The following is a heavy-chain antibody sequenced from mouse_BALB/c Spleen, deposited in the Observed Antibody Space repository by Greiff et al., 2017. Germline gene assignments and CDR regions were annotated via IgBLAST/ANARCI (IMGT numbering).Heavy chain of an antibody. D-gene: IGHD1-1*01. CDR3: ARITTVVAEGYYFDY. CDR1: GYSFTSYY. CDR2: IFPGSGNT. V-gene: IGHV1-66*01. J-gene: IGHJ2*01. Sequence: QVQLKESGPELVKPGASVKISCKASGYSFTSYYIHWVKQRPGQGLEWIGWIFPGSGNTKYNEKFKGKATLTADTSSSTAYMQLSSLTSEDSAVYFCARITTVVAEGYYFDYWGQGTTLTVSS.